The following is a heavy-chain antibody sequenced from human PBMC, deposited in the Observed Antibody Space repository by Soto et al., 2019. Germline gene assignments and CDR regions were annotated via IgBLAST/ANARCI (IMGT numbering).Heavy chain of an antibody. CDR2: IYYSGST. CDR1: GGSISSGDYY. V-gene: IGHV4-30-4*01. D-gene: IGHD6-13*01. J-gene: IGHJ5*02. CDR3: ARVRRQQGAVGP. Sequence: QVQLQESGPGLVKPSQTLSLTCTVSGGSISSGDYYWSWIRQPPGKGLEWIGYIYYSGSTYYNPSLTSRVTISVDPSKNQFSLKLSSVTAADTAVYYCARVRRQQGAVGPWGQGTLVTVSS.